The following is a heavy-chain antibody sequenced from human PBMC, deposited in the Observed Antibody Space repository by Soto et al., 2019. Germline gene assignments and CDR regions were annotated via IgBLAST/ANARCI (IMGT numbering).Heavy chain of an antibody. J-gene: IGHJ5*02. D-gene: IGHD2-21*01. CDR2: IYHSGST. Sequence: QLHLQESGSGLVKPSQTLSLTCAVSGGSISSGGYSWSWIRQPPGKGLEWIGYIYHSGSTYYNSXLXSXXTISVDRSKNQFSLKLSSVTAADTAVYYCARIPSPWGQGTLVTVSS. CDR1: GGSISSGGYS. CDR3: ARIPSP. V-gene: IGHV4-30-2*01.